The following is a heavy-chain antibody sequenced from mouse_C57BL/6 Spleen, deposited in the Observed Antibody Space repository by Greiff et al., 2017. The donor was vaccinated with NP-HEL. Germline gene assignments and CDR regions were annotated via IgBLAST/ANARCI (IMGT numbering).Heavy chain of an antibody. Sequence: VQRVESGPGLVQPSQSLSITCTVSGFSLTSYGVHWVRQSPGKGLEWLGVIWSGGSTDYNAAFISRLSISKDNSKSQVFFKMNSLQADDKDIYYCARNYYAMDYWGQGTSVTVSS. CDR2: IWSGGST. CDR1: GFSLTSYG. V-gene: IGHV2-2*01. J-gene: IGHJ4*01. CDR3: ARNYYAMDY.